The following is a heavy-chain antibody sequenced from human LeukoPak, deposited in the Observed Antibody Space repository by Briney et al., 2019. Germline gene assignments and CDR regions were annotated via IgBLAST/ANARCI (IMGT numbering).Heavy chain of an antibody. V-gene: IGHV3-30*18. CDR3: AKGLYSSSWYGIDY. CDR1: GFTFSSYG. CDR2: ISSDGSNK. J-gene: IGHJ4*02. Sequence: GGSLRLSCAASGFTFSSYGMHWVRQAPGKGLEWVAVISSDGSNKYYTNYVKGRFTISRDNSKNTLYLQINSLRAEDTAVYYCAKGLYSSSWYGIDYWGQGTLVTVSS. D-gene: IGHD6-13*01.